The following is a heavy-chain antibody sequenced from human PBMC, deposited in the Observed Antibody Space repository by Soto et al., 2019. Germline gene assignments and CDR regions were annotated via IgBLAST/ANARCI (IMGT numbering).Heavy chain of an antibody. D-gene: IGHD3-22*01. J-gene: IGHJ4*02. CDR3: ARGGLRITMIVVARADFDY. CDR1: GYTFTSYG. V-gene: IGHV1-18*04. Sequence: GASVKVSCKASGYTFTSYGISWVRQAPGQGLEWMGWISAYNGNTNYAQKLQGRVTMTTDTSTSTAYMELRSLRSDDTAVYDCARGGLRITMIVVARADFDYWGQGTQVTVSS. CDR2: ISAYNGNT.